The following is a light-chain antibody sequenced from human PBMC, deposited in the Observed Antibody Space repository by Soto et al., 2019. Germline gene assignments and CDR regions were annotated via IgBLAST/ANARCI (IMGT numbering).Light chain of an antibody. CDR3: QQSYTTPLP. CDR2: DAS. Sequence: DIQMTQSPSSLSASVGDRVTITCRARQTINTYLNWYQQTPGTAPKLLIYDASSLQSGVPSRFRGSGSGTDFTLTITSLQPEDFATYYCQQSYTTPLPFGGGTKVDI. J-gene: IGKJ4*01. V-gene: IGKV1-39*01. CDR1: QTINTY.